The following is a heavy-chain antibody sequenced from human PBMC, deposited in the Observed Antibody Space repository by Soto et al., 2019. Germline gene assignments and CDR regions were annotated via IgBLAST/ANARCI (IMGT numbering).Heavy chain of an antibody. CDR3: ARASQMVINPYYCPMDV. D-gene: IGHD3-22*01. Sequence: ASVKVSCKASGYTFNRYYMHWVRQAPGPGLEWMGWISPHTGGTTYAQKFQGRVTMTRDTSVSTAFMELSRLGSADTAVYYCARASQMVINPYYCPMDVWGQGTTVTVSS. J-gene: IGHJ6*02. CDR2: ISPHTGGT. V-gene: IGHV1-2*02. CDR1: GYTFNRYY.